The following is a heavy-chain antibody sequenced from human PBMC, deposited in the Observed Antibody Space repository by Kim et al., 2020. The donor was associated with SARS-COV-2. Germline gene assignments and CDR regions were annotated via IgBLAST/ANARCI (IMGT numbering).Heavy chain of an antibody. CDR3: VKDGKRITMIVSYFDY. J-gene: IGHJ4*02. D-gene: IGHD3-22*01. V-gene: IGHV3-64D*09. Sequence: SVKGRFTISRDNSKNTLYLQMSSLRAEDTAVYYCVKDGKRITMIVSYFDYWGQGTLVTVSS.